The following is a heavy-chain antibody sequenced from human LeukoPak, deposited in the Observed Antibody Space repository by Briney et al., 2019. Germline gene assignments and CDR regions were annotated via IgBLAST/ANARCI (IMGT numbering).Heavy chain of an antibody. CDR2: INSDGSST. CDR3: ARARHVIDYGDYPYYFDY. Sequence: GGSLRLSCAASGFTFSSYWMHWVRQAPGKGLVWVSRINSDGSSTSYADSVKGRFTISRDNAKNTLYLQMNSLRAEDTAVYYCARARHVIDYGDYPYYFDYWGQGTLVTVSS. V-gene: IGHV3-74*01. J-gene: IGHJ4*02. D-gene: IGHD4-17*01. CDR1: GFTFSSYW.